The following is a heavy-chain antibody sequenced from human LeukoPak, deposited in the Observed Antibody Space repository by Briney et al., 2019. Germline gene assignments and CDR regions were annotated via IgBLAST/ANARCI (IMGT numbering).Heavy chain of an antibody. CDR2: INPNTGVT. Sequence: EASVKVSCKASGYTFTAYYIHWGRQTPGQGLEWMGLINPNTGVTKFAQKFHGRVTMSRDTSMSTAYMELNSLTTDDTAMYYCARGDYGRADPWGQGSLVTVSS. V-gene: IGHV1-2*02. J-gene: IGHJ5*02. CDR3: ARGDYGRADP. CDR1: GYTFTAYY. D-gene: IGHD4-17*01.